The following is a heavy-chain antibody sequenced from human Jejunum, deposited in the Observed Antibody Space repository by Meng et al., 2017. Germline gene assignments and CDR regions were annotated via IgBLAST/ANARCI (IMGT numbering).Heavy chain of an antibody. Sequence: GGSLRLSCAGPGLTFSKYAMIWIRQAPGKGLEWVSSITGSGGGTHYAESVKGRFSISRDNSKNKLYLQMNSLRDEDTAVYYCAKDPNGDYLGAFDFWGHGTMVTVSS. CDR2: ITGSGGGT. D-gene: IGHD4-17*01. J-gene: IGHJ3*01. V-gene: IGHV3-23*01. CDR3: AKDPNGDYLGAFDF. CDR1: GLTFSKYA.